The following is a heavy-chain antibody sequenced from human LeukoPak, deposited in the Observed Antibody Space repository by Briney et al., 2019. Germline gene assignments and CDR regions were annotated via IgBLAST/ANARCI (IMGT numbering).Heavy chain of an antibody. CDR1: GGSISSYY. Sequence: PSETLSLTCTVSGGSISSYYWSWIRQPAGKGLEWIGRIYTSGSTNYNPSLKSRVTMSVDTSKNQFSLKLSSVTAADTAVYYCARSGCDILTGYYEDYWGQGTLVTVSS. D-gene: IGHD3-9*01. CDR2: IYTSGST. CDR3: ARSGCDILTGYYEDY. J-gene: IGHJ4*02. V-gene: IGHV4-4*07.